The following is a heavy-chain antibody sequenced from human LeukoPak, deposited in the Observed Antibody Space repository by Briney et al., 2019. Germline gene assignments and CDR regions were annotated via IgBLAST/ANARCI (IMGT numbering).Heavy chain of an antibody. CDR1: GGSISSYY. D-gene: IGHD3-10*01. Sequence: SETLSLTCTVSGGSISSYYWSWIRQPAGKGLEWIGRIYTSGSTNYNPPLKSRVTISVDTSKNQFSLKLSSVTAADTAVYYCARGDFYGSGSYGDYWGQGTLVTVSS. CDR3: ARGDFYGSGSYGDY. V-gene: IGHV4-4*07. J-gene: IGHJ4*02. CDR2: IYTSGST.